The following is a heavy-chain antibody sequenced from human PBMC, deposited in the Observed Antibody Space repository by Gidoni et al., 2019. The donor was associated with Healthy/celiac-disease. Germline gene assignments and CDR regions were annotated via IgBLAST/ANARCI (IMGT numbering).Heavy chain of an antibody. CDR3: ARGPPPYCSSTSCYDGMDV. V-gene: IGHV1-2*04. D-gene: IGHD2-2*01. CDR1: GYTFTGYY. CDR2: INPNSGGT. J-gene: IGHJ6*02. Sequence: QVQLVQSGAEGKKPGASVTVSCKAAGYTFTGYYVHWVRQAPGQGLEWMGWINPNSGGTNYAQKFQGWVTMTRDTSISTAYMELSRLRSDDTAVYYCARGPPPYCSSTSCYDGMDVWGQGTTVTVSS.